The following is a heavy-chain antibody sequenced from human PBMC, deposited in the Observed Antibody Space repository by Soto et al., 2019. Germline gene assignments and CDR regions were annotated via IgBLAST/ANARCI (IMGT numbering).Heavy chain of an antibody. V-gene: IGHV1-69*01. Sequence: QVQLVQSGPEVKKTGTSVKVSCKASGGTFSSRAISWVRQAPGQGLEWMGGIIPVFGRVNYAEKFQDRVTITADESTGTVYMELSSLRSEDTAIYYCANSRGRTFLGYYGMDIWEQGTTVSVS. D-gene: IGHD3-16*01. J-gene: IGHJ6*01. CDR3: ANSRGRTFLGYYGMDI. CDR2: IIPVFGRV. CDR1: GGTFSSRA.